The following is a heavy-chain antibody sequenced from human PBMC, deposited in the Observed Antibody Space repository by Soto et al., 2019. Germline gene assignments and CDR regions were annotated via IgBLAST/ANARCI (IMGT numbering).Heavy chain of an antibody. CDR2: INHSGST. D-gene: IGHD2-8*01. J-gene: IGHJ4*02. Sequence: SETLSLTCAVYGGSFSGYYWSWIRQPPGKGLEWIGEINHSGSTNYNPSLKSRVTISVDTSKNQFSLKLSSVTAADTAVYYCARGQVVMVYSIVRPTLFDYWGQGTLVTVSS. CDR3: ARGQVVMVYSIVRPTLFDY. V-gene: IGHV4-34*01. CDR1: GGSFSGYY.